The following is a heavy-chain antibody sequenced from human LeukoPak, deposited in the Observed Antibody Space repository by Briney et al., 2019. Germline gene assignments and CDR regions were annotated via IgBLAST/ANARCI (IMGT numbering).Heavy chain of an antibody. V-gene: IGHV4-39*01. D-gene: IGHD2-8*01. Sequence: PSETLSLTCTVSGGSISSSSYYWGWIRQPPGKGLEWIGSIYYGGSTYYNPSLKSRVTISVDTSKNQFSLKLSSVTAADTAVYYCARPHYCTNGVCYIFDYWGQGTLVTVSS. J-gene: IGHJ4*02. CDR2: IYYGGST. CDR3: ARPHYCTNGVCYIFDY. CDR1: GGSISSSSYY.